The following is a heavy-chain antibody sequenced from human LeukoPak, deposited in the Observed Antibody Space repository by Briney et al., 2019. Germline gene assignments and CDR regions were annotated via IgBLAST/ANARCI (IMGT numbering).Heavy chain of an antibody. CDR2: INHSGST. D-gene: IGHD3-3*01. J-gene: IGHJ4*01. V-gene: IGHV4-34*01. Sequence: PSETLSLTCAAYGGSFSGYYWSWIRQPPGKGLEWIGEINHSGSTNYNPSLKSRVTISVDTSKNQFSLKLSSVTAADTAVYYCARGSDYSWGGWGQGTLVTVS. CDR1: GGSFSGYY. CDR3: ARGSDYSWGG.